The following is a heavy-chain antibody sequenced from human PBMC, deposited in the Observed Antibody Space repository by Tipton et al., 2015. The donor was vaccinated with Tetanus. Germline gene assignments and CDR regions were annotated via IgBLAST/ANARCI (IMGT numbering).Heavy chain of an antibody. J-gene: IGHJ5*02. D-gene: IGHD1-1*01. CDR2: IYHNGGT. CDR1: GDSISSAGYS. CDR3: AQTADNWFDP. V-gene: IGHV4-30-2*01. Sequence: TLSLTCAVSGDSISSAGYSWSWIRQPPGKGLEWIGFIYHNGGTYYNPSLKSRATMSLDTTKNQFFLKVRSVTAADTAVYFCAQTADNWFDPWGQGTLVIVSS.